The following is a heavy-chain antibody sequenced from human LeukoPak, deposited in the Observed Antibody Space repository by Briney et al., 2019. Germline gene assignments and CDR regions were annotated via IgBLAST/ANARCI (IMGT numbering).Heavy chain of an antibody. CDR2: ISYDGSNK. CDR3: AKGGKWDVTPFDY. J-gene: IGHJ4*02. V-gene: IGHV3-30*18. Sequence: GGSLRLSCAASGFTFSSYGMHWVRQAPGKGLEWVAVISYDGSNKYYADSVKGRFTISRDNSKNTLYLQMNSLRAEDTAVYYCAKGGKWDVTPFDYWGQGTLVTVSS. D-gene: IGHD1-26*01. CDR1: GFTFSSYG.